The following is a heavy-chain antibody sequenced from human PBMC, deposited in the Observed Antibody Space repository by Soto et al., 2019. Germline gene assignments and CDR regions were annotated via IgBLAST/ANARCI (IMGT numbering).Heavy chain of an antibody. CDR2: INVDDST. J-gene: IGHJ4*02. CDR3: AKNYYFDH. Sequence: PGGSLRLSCAASGFTFSAYAMSWVRQAPGKGLEWVSSINVDDSTYYADSVKGRFTISRDNSKSTVFLELSSLRVEDTATFYCAKNYYFDHWGQGTQVTVSP. V-gene: IGHV3-23*01. CDR1: GFTFSAYA.